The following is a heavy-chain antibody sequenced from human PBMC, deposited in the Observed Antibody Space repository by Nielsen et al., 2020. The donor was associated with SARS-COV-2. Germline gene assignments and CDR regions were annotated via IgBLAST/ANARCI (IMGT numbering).Heavy chain of an antibody. V-gene: IGHV4-34*01. J-gene: IGHJ4*02. CDR1: GGSFSGYY. CDR3: ARRDLLRFLEWSP. D-gene: IGHD3-3*01. CDR2: INHSGST. Sequence: SETLSLTCAVYGGSFSGYYWSWIRQPPGKGLEWIGEINHSGSTNYNPSLKSRVTISVDTSKSQFSLKLSSVTAADTAVYYCARRDLLRFLEWSPWDQGTLVTVSS.